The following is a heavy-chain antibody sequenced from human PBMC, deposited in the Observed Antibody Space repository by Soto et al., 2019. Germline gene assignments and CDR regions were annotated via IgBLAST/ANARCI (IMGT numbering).Heavy chain of an antibody. J-gene: IGHJ4*02. V-gene: IGHV4-31*03. CDR1: GGSISSGGHY. CDR3: ARRYYYDRSGYYYFDY. CDR2: IYHSGSA. D-gene: IGHD3-22*01. Sequence: SETLSLTCTVSGGSISSGGHYWNWIRQHPGKGLEWIGYIYHSGSAYYNPSLKSRVTISVDTSKNQFSLKLSSVTAADTAVYYCARRYYYDRSGYYYFDYWGQGTLVTAPQ.